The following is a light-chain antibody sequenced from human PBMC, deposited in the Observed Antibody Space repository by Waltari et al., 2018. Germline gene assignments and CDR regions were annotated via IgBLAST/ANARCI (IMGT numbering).Light chain of an antibody. Sequence: QSALPQPPSASGSPGQSVTISCTGTSRDAGGYNYVSWYQQHPGKAPKLMIYEVSKRPSGVPDRFSGSKSGITASLTVSGLQAEDEADYYCSSYAGSNNLVFGGGTKLTVL. CDR3: SSYAGSNNLV. V-gene: IGLV2-8*01. CDR1: SRDAGGYNY. CDR2: EVS. J-gene: IGLJ2*01.